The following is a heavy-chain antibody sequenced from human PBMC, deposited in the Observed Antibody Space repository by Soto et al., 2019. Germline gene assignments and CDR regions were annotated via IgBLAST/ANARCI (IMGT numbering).Heavy chain of an antibody. CDR3: ARHLSESGYDLNY. CDR1: GGFITSDSYY. D-gene: IGHD5-12*01. V-gene: IGHV4-39*01. Sequence: PSETLSLTCTVSGGFITSDSYYWGWIRQPPGKGLEWIGSIYFSGSTYYNSALKSRLAIFTDMSKNQFSLNLTSVTAADTAVYYCARHLSESGYDLNYWGQGTPVTVSS. J-gene: IGHJ4*02. CDR2: IYFSGST.